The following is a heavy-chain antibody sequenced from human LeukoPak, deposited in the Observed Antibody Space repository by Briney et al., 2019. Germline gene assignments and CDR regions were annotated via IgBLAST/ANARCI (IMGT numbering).Heavy chain of an antibody. Sequence: GASLKVSCKASGYTFTSYGISWVRQAPGQGLEWMGWISAYNGNTNYAQKLQGRVTMTTDTSTSTAYMELRSLRSDDTAVYYCARDIVVVPAVRGWFDPWGQGTLVTVSS. V-gene: IGHV1-18*01. CDR3: ARDIVVVPAVRGWFDP. CDR2: ISAYNGNT. J-gene: IGHJ5*02. D-gene: IGHD2-2*01. CDR1: GYTFTSYG.